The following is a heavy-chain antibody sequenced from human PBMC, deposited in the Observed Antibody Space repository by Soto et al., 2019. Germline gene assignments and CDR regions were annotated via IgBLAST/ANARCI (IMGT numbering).Heavy chain of an antibody. CDR2: IGTAGDT. CDR3: ARGLIKDYGDYGGGGGFDY. CDR1: GFTFSSYD. D-gene: IGHD4-17*01. V-gene: IGHV3-13*01. J-gene: IGHJ4*02. Sequence: EVQLVESGGGLVQPGGSLRLSCAASGFTFSSYDMHWVRQATGKGLEWVSAIGTAGDTYYPGSVKGRFTISRENAKNSLYLQMNSLRAGDTAVYYCARGLIKDYGDYGGGGGFDYWGQGTLVTVSS.